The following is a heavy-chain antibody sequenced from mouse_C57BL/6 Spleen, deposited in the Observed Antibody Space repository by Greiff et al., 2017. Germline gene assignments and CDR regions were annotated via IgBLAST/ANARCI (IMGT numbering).Heavy chain of an antibody. J-gene: IGHJ1*03. CDR2: IHPNSGST. CDR1: GYTFTSYW. D-gene: IGHD1-1*01. CDR3: AREGDYYGSSYDWYFDV. Sequence: QVQLQQPGAELVKPGASVKLSCKASGYTFTSYWMHWVKQRPGQGLEWIGMIHPNSGSTNYNEKFKSTATLTVDKSSSTAYMQLSSLTSEDSAVYYCAREGDYYGSSYDWYFDVWGTGTTVTVSS. V-gene: IGHV1-64*01.